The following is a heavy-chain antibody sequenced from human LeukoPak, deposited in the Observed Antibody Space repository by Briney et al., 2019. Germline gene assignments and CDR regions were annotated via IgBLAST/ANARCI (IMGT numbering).Heavy chain of an antibody. Sequence: PGGSLRLSCAASGFTFSSHAMSWVRQAPGKGLEWVSAISADSYYTYYADSVQGRFTISRDNSKNTVYLQMNSLRAEDTAIYYCAKLTSASGAYGVDVWGQGTTVTVSS. V-gene: IGHV3-23*01. D-gene: IGHD3-10*01. CDR3: AKLTSASGAYGVDV. J-gene: IGHJ6*02. CDR1: GFTFSSHA. CDR2: ISADSYYT.